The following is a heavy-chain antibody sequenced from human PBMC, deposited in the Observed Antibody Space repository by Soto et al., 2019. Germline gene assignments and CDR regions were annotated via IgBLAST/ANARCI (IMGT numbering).Heavy chain of an antibody. CDR3: ARDDARVREDSSGWYKGGFDY. J-gene: IGHJ4*02. D-gene: IGHD6-19*01. V-gene: IGHV1-3*01. Sequence: GASVKVSCKASGYTFTSYAMHWVRQAPGQRLEWMGWINAGNGNTKYSQKFQGRVTITRDTSASTAYMELSSLRSEDTAVYYCARDDARVREDSSGWYKGGFDYWGQGTLVTVSS. CDR2: INAGNGNT. CDR1: GYTFTSYA.